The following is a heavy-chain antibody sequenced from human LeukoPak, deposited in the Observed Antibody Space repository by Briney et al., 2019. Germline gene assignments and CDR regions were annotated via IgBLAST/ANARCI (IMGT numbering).Heavy chain of an antibody. V-gene: IGHV3-21*01. CDR2: ISSGGSYI. CDR1: GFTFSTYS. D-gene: IGHD2-15*01. Sequence: GKLGESLRLSCTASGFTFSTYSMNWVRQAPGKGLEWVSSISSGGSYIHSSDSVKGRFTISRDNAKNSLYLQMNSLRAEDTAVYYCAGRGCSDGLCHFDYWGQGTLVTVSS. CDR3: AGRGCSDGLCHFDY. J-gene: IGHJ4*02.